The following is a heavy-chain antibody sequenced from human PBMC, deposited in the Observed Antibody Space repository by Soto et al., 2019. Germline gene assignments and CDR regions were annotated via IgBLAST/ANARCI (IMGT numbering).Heavy chain of an antibody. CDR2: ISSSGTVT. J-gene: IGHJ5*02. CDR1: GFTFRDYD. D-gene: IGHD6-6*01. CDR3: ARKGPRAARPNH. V-gene: IGHV3-11*01. Sequence: QVQLVESGGGLVRPGGSLRLSCAASGFTFRDYDMSQIRQAPGKGLEWVSCISSSGTVTNYADSVKGRFTISRDNAQNSLYGEMNSLRVEDTAVYYCARKGPRAARPNHWGQGTLVTVSS.